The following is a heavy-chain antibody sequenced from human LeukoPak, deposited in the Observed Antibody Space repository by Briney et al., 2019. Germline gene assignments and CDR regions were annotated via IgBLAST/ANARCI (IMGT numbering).Heavy chain of an antibody. J-gene: IGHJ6*03. V-gene: IGHV4-59*08. CDR3: AGTIMGVTAGYYYYYMDV. D-gene: IGHD1-26*01. CDR1: GGSISSYY. Sequence: TSETLSLTCTVSGGSISSYYWSWIRQPPGKGLEWIGYIYYSGSANYNPSLNSRVTISVDTSKNQFSLMLSSVAAADTAVYYCAGTIMGVTAGYYYYYMDVWAKGPRSPSP. CDR2: IYYSGSA.